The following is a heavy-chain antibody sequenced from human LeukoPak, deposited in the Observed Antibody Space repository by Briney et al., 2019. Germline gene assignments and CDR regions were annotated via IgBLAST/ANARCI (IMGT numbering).Heavy chain of an antibody. J-gene: IGHJ4*02. V-gene: IGHV4-38-2*02. D-gene: IGHD2-2*01. Sequence: SETLSLTCTVSGYSISSGYYCGWIRQPPGKGPEWIGSIYHSGSTYYNPSLKSRVTISVDTSKNQFSLKLSSVTAADTAVYYCARDGGGDIVVVPAACLDYWGQGTLVTVSS. CDR1: GYSISSGYY. CDR3: ARDGGGDIVVVPAACLDY. CDR2: IYHSGST.